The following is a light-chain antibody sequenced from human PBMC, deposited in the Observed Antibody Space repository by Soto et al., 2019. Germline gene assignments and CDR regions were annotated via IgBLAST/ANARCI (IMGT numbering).Light chain of an antibody. CDR1: QTINSW. V-gene: IGKV1-5*01. CDR3: HQYDSYSPGP. Sequence: DIQMTQSPSTLSASVGDRVTITCRASQTINSWLAWYQQKPGKAPKVLIFDASSLKTGVPSRFSGSGSGTEFTLTISYLQPYEFARYYSHQYDSYSPGPVGQGTKGDSK. CDR2: DAS. J-gene: IGKJ1*01.